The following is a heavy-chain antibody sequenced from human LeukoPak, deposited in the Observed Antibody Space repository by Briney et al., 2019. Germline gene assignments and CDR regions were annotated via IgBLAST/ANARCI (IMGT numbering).Heavy chain of an antibody. CDR3: AKGSGNGYGSGPFDY. CDR1: GFTVSSNY. D-gene: IGHD3-10*01. V-gene: IGHV3-53*01. J-gene: IGHJ4*02. Sequence: GGSLRLSCAASGFTVSSNYMSWVRQAPGKGLEWVSVSYSGGSSYYADSVKGRFTISRDNSKNTLYLHMSSLRAEDTALYYCAKGSGNGYGSGPFDYWGQGTLVTVSS. CDR2: SYSGGSS.